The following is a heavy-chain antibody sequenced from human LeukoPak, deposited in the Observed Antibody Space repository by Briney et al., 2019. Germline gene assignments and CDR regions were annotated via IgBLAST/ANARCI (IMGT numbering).Heavy chain of an antibody. CDR2: IYHSGST. Sequence: SETLSLTCTVSGYSISRGYYWGWIRQPPGKGLEWIGSIYHSGSTYYNPSLKSRVTISVDTSKNQFSLKLSSVTAADTAVYYCATELARGYSGYPFDPWGQGTLVTVSS. J-gene: IGHJ5*02. CDR3: ATELARGYSGYPFDP. D-gene: IGHD5-12*01. V-gene: IGHV4-38-2*02. CDR1: GYSISRGYY.